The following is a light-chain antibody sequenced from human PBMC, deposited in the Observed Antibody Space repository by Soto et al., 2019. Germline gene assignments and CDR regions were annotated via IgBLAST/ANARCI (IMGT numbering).Light chain of an antibody. V-gene: IGLV3-21*04. Sequence: SYELTQPPSVSVAPGKTASITCGGNNIGSKSVHWYQQKPGQAPVLVIYYDSDRPSRIPERFSGSNSGNMATLTISRVEAGDEADYYCQVWDSSSDHVVFGGGSKLTVL. CDR2: YDS. J-gene: IGLJ2*01. CDR1: NIGSKS. CDR3: QVWDSSSDHVV.